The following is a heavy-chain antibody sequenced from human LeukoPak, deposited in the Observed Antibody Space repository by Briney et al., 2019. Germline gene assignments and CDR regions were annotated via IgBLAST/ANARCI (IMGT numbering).Heavy chain of an antibody. D-gene: IGHD3-3*01. Sequence: ASVKVSCKASGYTFTSYGISWVRQAPGQGLEWMGWISAYNGNTNYAQKLQGRVTVTTDTSTSTAYMELRSLRSDDTAVYYCARGRAWYYDFWSGSSYGMDVWGRGTTVTVSS. CDR3: ARGRAWYYDFWSGSSYGMDV. J-gene: IGHJ6*02. CDR1: GYTFTSYG. V-gene: IGHV1-18*01. CDR2: ISAYNGNT.